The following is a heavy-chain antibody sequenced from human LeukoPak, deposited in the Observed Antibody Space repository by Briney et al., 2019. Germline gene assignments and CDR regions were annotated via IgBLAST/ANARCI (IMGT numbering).Heavy chain of an antibody. CDR1: GGSISSYY. V-gene: IGHV4-4*07. Sequence: SSETLSLTCTVSGGSISSYYWSWIRLPAGKGLEWIGRIYTSGSTNYNPSLKSRVTMSVDTSKNQFSLKLSSVTAADTAVYYCARHYYDSSGYYPQGYYYGMDVWGQGTTVTVSS. CDR3: ARHYYDSSGYYPQGYYYGMDV. CDR2: IYTSGST. D-gene: IGHD3-22*01. J-gene: IGHJ6*02.